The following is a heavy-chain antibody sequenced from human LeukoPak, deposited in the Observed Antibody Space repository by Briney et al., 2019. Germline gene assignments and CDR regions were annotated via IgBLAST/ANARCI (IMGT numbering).Heavy chain of an antibody. CDR1: GFTFSNYW. J-gene: IGHJ4*02. Sequence: GGSLRLSCAASGFTFSNYWMSWVRQAPGKGLEWVASIKQDGSEKHYVDSVKGRFTISRDNAKNSLYLQMNSPRADDTAVYYCARLYSNSVNFWGQGTMVTVSS. CDR3: ARLYSNSVNF. CDR2: IKQDGSEK. D-gene: IGHD2-2*01. V-gene: IGHV3-7*01.